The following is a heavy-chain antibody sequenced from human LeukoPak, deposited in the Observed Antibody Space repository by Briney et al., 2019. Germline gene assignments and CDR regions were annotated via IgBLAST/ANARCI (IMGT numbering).Heavy chain of an antibody. Sequence: PGGSLRLSCAASGFTFSDYYMSWIRQAPGKGLEWVANIKQDGSEKNYVDSVKGRFTISRDNAKNSLSLQMDSLRAEDTALYYCARNMGDYWGQGTLVTVSS. CDR1: GFTFSDYY. D-gene: IGHD2/OR15-2a*01. V-gene: IGHV3-7*04. J-gene: IGHJ4*02. CDR3: ARNMGDY. CDR2: IKQDGSEK.